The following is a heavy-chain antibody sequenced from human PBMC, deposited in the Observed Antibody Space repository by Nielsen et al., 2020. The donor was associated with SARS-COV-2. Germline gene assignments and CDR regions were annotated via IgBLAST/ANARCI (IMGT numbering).Heavy chain of an antibody. J-gene: IGHJ6*03. D-gene: IGHD2-2*01. V-gene: IGHV3-74*01. CDR2: INSDGSST. Sequence: GESLKISCAASGFTFSSYWMHWVRQAPGKGLVWVSRINSDGSSTSYADSVKGRFTISRDNAKNTLYLQMNSLRAEDTAVYYCARATPCSSTSCYGIYYYYYYMDVWGKGTTVTVSS. CDR1: GFTFSSYW. CDR3: ARATPCSSTSCYGIYYYYYYMDV.